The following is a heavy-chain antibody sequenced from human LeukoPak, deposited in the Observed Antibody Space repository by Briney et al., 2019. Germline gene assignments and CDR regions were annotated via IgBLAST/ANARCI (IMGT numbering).Heavy chain of an antibody. CDR3: AQDLAYIRFDS. D-gene: IGHD1-1*01. J-gene: IGHJ4*02. CDR1: GFIFSSHG. CDR2: ISPSGDIT. V-gene: IGHV3-23*01. Sequence: GGSLRLSCAASGFIFSSHGMNWVRQAPGKGLEWVSGISPSGDITYYADSVKGRFTVSRDNSKNTVYLQMDSLRFEDAAVYYCAQDLAYIRFDSWGQGTLVTVSS.